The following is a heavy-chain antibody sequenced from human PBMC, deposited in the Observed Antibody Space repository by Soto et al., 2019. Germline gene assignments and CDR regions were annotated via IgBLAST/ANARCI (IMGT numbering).Heavy chain of an antibody. CDR1: GFTFTSYA. V-gene: IGHV3-23*01. J-gene: IGHJ4*02. Sequence: EVQLLESGGGLVQPGGSLRLSCAASGFTFTSYAMSWVRQAPGKGLEWVSVISGSGGSTYYADSVKGRFTISRDNSKNTLYLQMNSWRDEDTAVYYCARRASGWCFDYWGQGTLVTVSS. CDR3: ARRASGWCFDY. CDR2: ISGSGGST. D-gene: IGHD6-19*01.